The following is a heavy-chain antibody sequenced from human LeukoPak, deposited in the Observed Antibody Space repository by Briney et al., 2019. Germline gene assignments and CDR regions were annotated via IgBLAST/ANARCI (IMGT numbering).Heavy chain of an antibody. CDR2: IYYSGST. D-gene: IGHD4-17*01. V-gene: IGHV4-59*01. J-gene: IGHJ4*02. CDR3: ARAEDYGDYDPYYFDY. Sequence: SETLSLTCTVSGGSISSYYWSWIRQPPGKGLEWIGYIYYSGSTNYNPSLKSRVTISVDTSKNQFSLKLSSVTAADTAVYYCARAEDYGDYDPYYFDYWGQGTLVTVSS. CDR1: GGSISSYY.